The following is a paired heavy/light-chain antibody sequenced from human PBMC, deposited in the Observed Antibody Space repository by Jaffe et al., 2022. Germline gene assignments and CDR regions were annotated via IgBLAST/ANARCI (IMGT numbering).Light chain of an antibody. CDR1: QSISSY. V-gene: IGKV1-39*01. Sequence: DIQMTQSPSSLSASVGDRVTITCRASQSISSYLNWYQQKPGKAPKLLIYAASSLQSGVPSRFSGSGSGTDFTLTISSLQPEDFATYYCQQSYSTSSYTFGQGTKLEIK. CDR2: AAS. J-gene: IGKJ2*01. CDR3: QQSYSTSSYT.
Heavy chain of an antibody. CDR3: ARLARGHIVVVTASHDAFDI. V-gene: IGHV4-38-2*01. Sequence: QVQLQESGPGLVKPSETLSLTCAVSGYSISSGYYWGWIRQPPGKGLEWIGSIYHSGSTYYNPSLKSRVTISVDTSKNQFSLKLSSVTAADTAVYYCARLARGHIVVVTASHDAFDIWGQGTMVTVSS. J-gene: IGHJ3*02. CDR1: GYSISSGYY. D-gene: IGHD2-21*02. CDR2: IYHSGST.